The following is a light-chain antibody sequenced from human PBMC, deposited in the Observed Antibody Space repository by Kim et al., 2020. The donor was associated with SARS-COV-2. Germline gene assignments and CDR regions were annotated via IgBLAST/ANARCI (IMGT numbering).Light chain of an antibody. V-gene: IGLV3-1*01. CDR1: KLGVNV. CDR2: QDS. Sequence: SPGQTASITCSEDKLGVNVAGWYQQKPGQSPVLVIYQDSRRPSGIPERFSGSNSGNTATLTISGTQAMDEADYYCQAWDSSTGGVFGTGTKVTVL. CDR3: QAWDSSTGGV. J-gene: IGLJ1*01.